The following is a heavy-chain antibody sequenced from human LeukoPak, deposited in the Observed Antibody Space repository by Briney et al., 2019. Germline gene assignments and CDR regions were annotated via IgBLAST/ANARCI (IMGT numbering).Heavy chain of an antibody. Sequence: PSETLSLTCAVYGGSFSGYYWSWIRQPPGKGLEWIGEINHCGSTNYNPSLKSRVPISVDTSKNQFSLKLSSVTAADTAVYYCAGGEMASPYYYYYYGMDVWGQGTTVTVSS. J-gene: IGHJ6*02. CDR2: INHCGST. D-gene: IGHD5-24*01. CDR1: GGSFSGYY. CDR3: AGGEMASPYYYYYYGMDV. V-gene: IGHV4-34*01.